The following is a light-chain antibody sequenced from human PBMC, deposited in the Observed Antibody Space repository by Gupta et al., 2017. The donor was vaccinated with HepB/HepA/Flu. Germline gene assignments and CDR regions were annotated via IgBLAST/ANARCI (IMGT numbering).Light chain of an antibody. J-gene: IGKJ1*01. CDR1: QGISNY. CDR2: AAS. V-gene: IGKV1-27*01. Sequence: DIQTTQPPSFLPASVGDRVTITCRASQGISNYLAWYQQKPGKVPKLLIYAASTLQSGVPSRFSGSGSGTDFTLTISSLQPEDVATYYCQKYNSAPWTFGQGTKVEIK. CDR3: QKYNSAPWT.